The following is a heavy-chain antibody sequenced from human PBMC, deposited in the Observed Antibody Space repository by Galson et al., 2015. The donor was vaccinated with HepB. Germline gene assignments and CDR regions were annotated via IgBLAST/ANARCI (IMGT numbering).Heavy chain of an antibody. CDR1: GFTFSDYY. J-gene: IGHJ5*02. D-gene: IGHD3-22*01. CDR2: ISSSSSYT. Sequence: SLRLSCAASGFTFSDYYMSWIRQAPGKGLEWVSYISSSSSYTNYADSVKGRFTISRDNAKNSLYLQMNSLRAEDTAVYYCARDNYDSSGDNWFDPWGQGTLVTVSS. V-gene: IGHV3-11*06. CDR3: ARDNYDSSGDNWFDP.